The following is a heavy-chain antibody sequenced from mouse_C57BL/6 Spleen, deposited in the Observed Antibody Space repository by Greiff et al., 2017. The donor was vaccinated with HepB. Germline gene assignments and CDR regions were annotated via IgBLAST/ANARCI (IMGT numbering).Heavy chain of an antibody. Sequence: VHLVESGAELVKPGASVKISCKASGYAFSSYWMNWVKQRPGKGLEWIGQIYPGDGDTNYNGKFKGKATLTADKSSSTAYMQLSSLTSEDSAVYFCARSDYLYAMDYWGQGTSVTVSS. CDR3: ARSDYLYAMDY. CDR2: IYPGDGDT. V-gene: IGHV1-80*01. CDR1: GYAFSSYW. J-gene: IGHJ4*01. D-gene: IGHD5-5*01.